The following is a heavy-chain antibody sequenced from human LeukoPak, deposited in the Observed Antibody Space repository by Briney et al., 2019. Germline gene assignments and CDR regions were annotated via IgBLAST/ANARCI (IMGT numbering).Heavy chain of an antibody. CDR2: ISGSGDST. Sequence: GGSLRLSCAASGFTFSSYAMSWVRQPPGKGLEWVSGISGSGDSTYYADSVKGQFAISRDNSKNTLYLQMNSLRAEDTAVYYCAKDPYSSSSRWYYYYGMDVWGQGTTVTVSS. V-gene: IGHV3-23*01. CDR1: GFTFSSYA. J-gene: IGHJ6*02. D-gene: IGHD6-6*01. CDR3: AKDPYSSSSRWYYYYGMDV.